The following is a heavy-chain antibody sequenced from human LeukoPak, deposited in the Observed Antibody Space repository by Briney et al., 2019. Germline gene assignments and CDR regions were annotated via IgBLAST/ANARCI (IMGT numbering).Heavy chain of an antibody. D-gene: IGHD3-10*01. J-gene: IGHJ4*02. V-gene: IGHV3-48*03. CDR2: ISSSGSTI. CDR3: AILQWFGEPPPRDY. Sequence: GGSLRLSCAASGFTFSSYEMNWVRQAPGKGLEWVSYISSSGSTIYYADSVKGRFTISRDNAKNSLYLQMNSLRAEDTAVYYCAILQWFGEPPPRDYWGQGTLVTVSS. CDR1: GFTFSSYE.